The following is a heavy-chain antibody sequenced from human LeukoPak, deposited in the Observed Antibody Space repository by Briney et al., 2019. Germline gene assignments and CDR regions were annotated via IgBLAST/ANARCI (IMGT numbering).Heavy chain of an antibody. J-gene: IGHJ3*02. V-gene: IGHV1-8*02. CDR1: GYTFTSYD. CDR3: ARDWYDFWSGYYTHAFDI. D-gene: IGHD3-3*01. CDR2: MNPNSGNT. Sequence: VASVKVSCKASGYTFTSYDINWVRQATGQGLEWMGWMNPNSGNTGYAQKLQGRVTMTTDTSTSTAYMELRSLRSDDTAVYYCARDWYDFWSGYYTHAFDIWGQGTMVTVSS.